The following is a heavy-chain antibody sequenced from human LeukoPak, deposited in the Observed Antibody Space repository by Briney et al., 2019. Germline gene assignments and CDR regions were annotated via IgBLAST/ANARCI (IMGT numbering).Heavy chain of an antibody. CDR3: ARGAGATPLLYFDY. CDR2: INAGNGNT. CDR1: GYTFTSYA. D-gene: IGHD1-26*01. Sequence: ASVNVSCKASGYTFTSYAMHWVRQAPGQRLEWMGWINAGNGNTKYSQKFQGRVTITRDTSASTAYMELSSLRSEDTAVYYCARGAGATPLLYFDYWDHVTLVTVSS. J-gene: IGHJ4*01. V-gene: IGHV1-3*01.